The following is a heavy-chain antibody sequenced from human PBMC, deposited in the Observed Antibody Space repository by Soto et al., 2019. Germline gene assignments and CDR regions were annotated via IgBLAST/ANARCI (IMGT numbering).Heavy chain of an antibody. Sequence: VGSLRLSCAASGFTFSDYPMNWVRQAPGKGLEWVSSIRTISSAIYFADSVRGRFTISGDNARNSLYLQMTSLRDEDTAVYYCARETPSFDSWGQGTLVTVSS. V-gene: IGHV3-48*02. CDR1: GFTFSDYP. D-gene: IGHD2-15*01. CDR2: IRTISSAI. J-gene: IGHJ4*02. CDR3: ARETPSFDS.